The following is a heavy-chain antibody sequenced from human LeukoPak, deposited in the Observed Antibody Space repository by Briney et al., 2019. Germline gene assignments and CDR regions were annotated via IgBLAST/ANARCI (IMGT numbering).Heavy chain of an antibody. Sequence: GGSLRLSCAASGFIFSSYSMNWVRQAPGKGLEWVSSISSSSSYIYYVDSVKGRFTISRDNAKNSLYLQMNSLRAEDTAVYYCARALSYSYGSMDFWGQGTLVIVSS. V-gene: IGHV3-21*01. CDR2: ISSSSSYI. CDR1: GFIFSSYS. J-gene: IGHJ4*02. CDR3: ARALSYSYGSMDF. D-gene: IGHD5-18*01.